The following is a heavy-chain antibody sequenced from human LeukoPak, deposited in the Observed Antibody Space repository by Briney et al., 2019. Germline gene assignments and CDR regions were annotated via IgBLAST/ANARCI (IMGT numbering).Heavy chain of an antibody. J-gene: IGHJ6*02. CDR3: ARFSPRGWFEEEVYGMDV. Sequence: KASETLSLTCTVSGGSISSYYWSWIRQPAGKGLEWIGRIYTSGSTNYNPSLKSRVTMSVDTSKNQFSLKLSSVTAADTAVYYCARFSPRGWFEEEVYGMDVWGQGTTVTVSS. D-gene: IGHD3-10*01. CDR2: IYTSGST. V-gene: IGHV4-4*07. CDR1: GGSISSYY.